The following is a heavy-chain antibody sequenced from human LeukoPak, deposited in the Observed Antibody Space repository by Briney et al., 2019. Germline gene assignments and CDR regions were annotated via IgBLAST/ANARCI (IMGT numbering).Heavy chain of an antibody. CDR2: IYYSGST. CDR1: GGSISSYY. D-gene: IGHD2-15*01. J-gene: IGHJ3*02. V-gene: IGHV4-59*01. Sequence: SETPSLTCTVSGGSISSYYWSWIRQPPGKGLEWIGYIYYSGSTNYNPSLKSRVTISVDTSKNQFSLKLSSVTAADTAVYYCARESYCSGGSCYEEGAFDIWGQGTMVTVSS. CDR3: ARESYCSGGSCYEEGAFDI.